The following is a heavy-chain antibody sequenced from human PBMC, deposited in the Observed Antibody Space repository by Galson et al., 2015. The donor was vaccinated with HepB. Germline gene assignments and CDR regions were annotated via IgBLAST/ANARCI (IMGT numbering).Heavy chain of an antibody. CDR1: GYTFTSYD. Sequence: SVKVSCKASGYTFTSYDMHWVRQAPGQRLEWMGWINAGNGNTKYSQKFQGRVTITRDTSASTAYMELSSLRSEDTAVYYCATGSSIYYYGMDVWGQGTAVTVSS. CDR2: INAGNGNT. V-gene: IGHV1-3*01. D-gene: IGHD2/OR15-2a*01. CDR3: ATGSSIYYYGMDV. J-gene: IGHJ6*02.